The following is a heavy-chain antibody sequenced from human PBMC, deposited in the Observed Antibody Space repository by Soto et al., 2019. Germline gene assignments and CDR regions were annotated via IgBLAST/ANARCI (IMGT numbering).Heavy chain of an antibody. CDR1: GYTINEVA. Sequence: QVQLVQSGAEMKKPGASVKVSCKVSGYTINEVAMHWVRQAPGKGLEWLGGFDPDEAETIYAQHFQGRVTMTEDTSTDTVYMELSSLRSEDSALYFCTTYHGDYNFDHWGQGTLVTVSS. CDR2: FDPDEAET. D-gene: IGHD4-17*01. J-gene: IGHJ5*02. CDR3: TTYHGDYNFDH. V-gene: IGHV1-24*01.